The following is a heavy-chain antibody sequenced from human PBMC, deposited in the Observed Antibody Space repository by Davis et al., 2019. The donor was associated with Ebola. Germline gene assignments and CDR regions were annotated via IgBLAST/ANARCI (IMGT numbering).Heavy chain of an antibody. V-gene: IGHV4-34*01. D-gene: IGHD2/OR15-2a*01. Sequence: MPSETLSLTCAVYGGSFSGYYWSWIRQPPGKGLEWIGEINHSGSTNYNPSLKSRVTISVDTSKNQFSLKLSSVTAADTAVYYCARDNRGLFDPWGQGTLVTVSS. CDR1: GGSFSGYY. CDR3: ARDNRGLFDP. J-gene: IGHJ5*02. CDR2: INHSGST.